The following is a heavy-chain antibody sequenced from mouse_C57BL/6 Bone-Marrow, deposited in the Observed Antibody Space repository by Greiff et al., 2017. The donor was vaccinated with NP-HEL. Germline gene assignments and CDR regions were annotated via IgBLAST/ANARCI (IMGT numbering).Heavy chain of an antibody. J-gene: IGHJ4*01. D-gene: IGHD2-1*01. Sequence: DVKLVESGGGLVKPGGSLKLSCAASGFTFSSYTMSWVRQTPEKRLEWVATISGGGGNTYYPDSVKGRFTISRDNAKNTLYLQMSSLRSEDTALYYCARQRGKRGAMDYWGQGTSVTVSS. V-gene: IGHV5-9*01. CDR3: ARQRGKRGAMDY. CDR1: GFTFSSYT. CDR2: ISGGGGNT.